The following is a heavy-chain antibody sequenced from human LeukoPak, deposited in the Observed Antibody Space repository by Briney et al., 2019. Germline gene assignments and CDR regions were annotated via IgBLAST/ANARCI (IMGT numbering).Heavy chain of an antibody. CDR2: VYYTGST. V-gene: IGHV4-59*08. Sequence: SETLSLTCSVSGGSVSSYYWSWIRQPPGKGLEWIGYVYYTGSTNYTPSLKSRVTISVDTSKNQFSLKLSSVTAADTAVYYCARHANYYGSGSYFPWFDPWGQGTLATVSS. D-gene: IGHD3-10*01. CDR3: ARHANYYGSGSYFPWFDP. CDR1: GGSVSSYY. J-gene: IGHJ5*02.